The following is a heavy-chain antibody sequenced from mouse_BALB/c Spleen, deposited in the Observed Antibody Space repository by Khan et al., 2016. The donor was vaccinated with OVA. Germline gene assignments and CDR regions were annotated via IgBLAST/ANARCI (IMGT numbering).Heavy chain of an antibody. Sequence: EVQLQESGAELVKPGASVKLSCTASGFNINDTYLHWVKQRPEQGLEWIGRISPANGNTKYDPKFQGKATITADTSSNTSYLQLNSLTSEDSAVYDGGHPSEAPRDFGVWGKGTRLTVSS. CDR3: GHPSEAPRDFGV. D-gene: IGHD3-2*02. V-gene: IGHV14-3*02. J-gene: IGHJ1*03. CDR2: ISPANGNT. CDR1: GFNINDTY.